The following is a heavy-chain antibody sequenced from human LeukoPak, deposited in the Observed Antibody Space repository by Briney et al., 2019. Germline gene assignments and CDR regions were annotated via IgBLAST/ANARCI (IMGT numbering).Heavy chain of an antibody. V-gene: IGHV4-61*08. CDR1: GGSISSGGYS. J-gene: IGHJ4*02. CDR2: IYYSGST. Sequence: SETLSLTCTVSGGSISSGGYSWSWIRQHPGKGLEWIGYIYYSGSTNYNPSLKSRVTISVDTSKNQFSLKLSSVTAADTAVYYCAREGYDSSGIDYWGQGTLVTVSS. D-gene: IGHD3-22*01. CDR3: AREGYDSSGIDY.